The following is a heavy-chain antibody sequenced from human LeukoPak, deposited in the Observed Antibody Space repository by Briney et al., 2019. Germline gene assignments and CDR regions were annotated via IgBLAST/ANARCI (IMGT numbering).Heavy chain of an antibody. CDR2: IRSKAYGGTT. J-gene: IGHJ4*02. Sequence: PGRSLRLSCTASGFTFGDYAMSWFRQAPGKGLEWVGFIRSKAYGGTTEYAASVKGRFTISRDDSKSIAYLQMNSLKTEDTAVYYCTRVTNTAMAPSDYWGQGTLVTVSS. V-gene: IGHV3-49*03. CDR3: TRVTNTAMAPSDY. D-gene: IGHD5-18*01. CDR1: GFTFGDYA.